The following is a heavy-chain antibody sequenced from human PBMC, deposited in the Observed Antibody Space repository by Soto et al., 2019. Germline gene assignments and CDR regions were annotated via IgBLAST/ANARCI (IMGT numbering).Heavy chain of an antibody. CDR2: ISKSASTI. D-gene: IGHD3-22*01. CDR3: ARVGCSGNFCYDGLDV. CDR1: GFTFSDYY. J-gene: IGHJ6*02. Sequence: QVQLVESGGGLVKPGGSLRLSCAASGFTFSDYYMTWIRQAPGKGLECISYISKSASTIKYAESVKGRFTNSRDNAKNSLSLQMNSLRAEDTAVYYCARVGCSGNFCYDGLDVWGQGTAVTVSS. V-gene: IGHV3-11*01.